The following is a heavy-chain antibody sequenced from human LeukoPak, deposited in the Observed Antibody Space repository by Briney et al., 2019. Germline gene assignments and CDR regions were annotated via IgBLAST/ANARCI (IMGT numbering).Heavy chain of an antibody. D-gene: IGHD1-26*01. CDR2: ISSSSSYI. J-gene: IGHJ4*02. CDR3: ARDGFRGSYEVDY. V-gene: IGHV3-21*01. Sequence: GGSLRLSCAASGFTFSSYEMNWVRQAPGKGLEWVSSISSSSSYIYYADSVKGRFTISRDNAKNSLYLQMNSLRAEDTAVYYCARDGFRGSYEVDYWGQGTLVTVSS. CDR1: GFTFSSYE.